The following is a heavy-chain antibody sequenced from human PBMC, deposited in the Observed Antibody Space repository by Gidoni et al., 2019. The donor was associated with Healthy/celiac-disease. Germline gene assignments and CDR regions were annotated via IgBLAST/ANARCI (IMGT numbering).Heavy chain of an antibody. D-gene: IGHD5-12*01. CDR3: AREEEMATITGYDY. Sequence: EVQLVESGGGLVKPGGSLRLSCAASGFTFSSYSMNWVRQAPGKGLEWVSSISSSSSYIYYADSVKGRFTISRDNAKNSLYLQMNSLRAEDTAVYYCAREEEMATITGYDYWGQGTLATVSS. J-gene: IGHJ4*02. CDR2: ISSSSSYI. CDR1: GFTFSSYS. V-gene: IGHV3-21*01.